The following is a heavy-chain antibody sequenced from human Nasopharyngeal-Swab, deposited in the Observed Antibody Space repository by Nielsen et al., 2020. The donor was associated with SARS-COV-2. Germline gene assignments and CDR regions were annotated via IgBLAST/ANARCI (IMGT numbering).Heavy chain of an antibody. CDR3: ARGRDGYYDPFDD. CDR2: IHDSGST. J-gene: IGHJ4*02. CDR1: RGTMRSYY. V-gene: IGHV4-59*01. D-gene: IGHD3-3*01. Sequence: SETLSLTCTVSRGTMRSYYWNWIRQSPGKGLEWLGYIHDSGSTNSNPPLKSRVTISVDTSKNQFSLKLSSATAADTAMYYCARGRDGYYDPFDDWGQGALVTVSS.